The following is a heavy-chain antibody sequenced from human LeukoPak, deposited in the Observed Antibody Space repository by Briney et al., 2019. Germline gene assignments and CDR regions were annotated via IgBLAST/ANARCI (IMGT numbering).Heavy chain of an antibody. CDR2: IYSGGST. CDR1: GFTVSSNY. CDR3: AKENPYSSSRGSFDI. D-gene: IGHD6-13*01. V-gene: IGHV3-53*01. Sequence: GGSLRLSCAASGFTVSSNYMSWVRQAPGKGLEWVSVIYSGGSTYYADSVKGRFTISRDNSKNTLYLQMNSLRAEDTAVYYCAKENPYSSSRGSFDIWGQGTMVTVSS. J-gene: IGHJ3*02.